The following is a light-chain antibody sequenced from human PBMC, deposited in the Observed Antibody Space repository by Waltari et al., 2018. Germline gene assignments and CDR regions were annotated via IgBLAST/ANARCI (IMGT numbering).Light chain of an antibody. Sequence: DIVMTQSPDSLALSLRERATINCKYSQSVLYSSNNKNYLAWYQQKPGQPPKLLIYWASSRQSGVPDRFSGSGSGTDSTLTISSLQAEDVAVYYCQQYYSTPRFFGGGTKVEIK. J-gene: IGKJ4*01. CDR2: WAS. V-gene: IGKV4-1*01. CDR1: QSVLYSSNNKNY. CDR3: QQYYSTPRF.